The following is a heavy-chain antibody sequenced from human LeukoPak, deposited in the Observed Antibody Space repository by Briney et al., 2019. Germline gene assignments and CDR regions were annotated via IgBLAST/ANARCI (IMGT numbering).Heavy chain of an antibody. V-gene: IGHV3-23*01. Sequence: GGSLRLSCAASGFTFSSYAMSWVRQAPGKGLEWVSAISGSGGSTYYADSVKGRFTISRDNSKHTLYLQMNSLRAEDTAVYYCAKDRGTGYRPEYFQHWGQGTLVTVSS. CDR2: ISGSGGST. CDR3: AKDRGTGYRPEYFQH. CDR1: GFTFSSYA. J-gene: IGHJ1*01. D-gene: IGHD5-12*01.